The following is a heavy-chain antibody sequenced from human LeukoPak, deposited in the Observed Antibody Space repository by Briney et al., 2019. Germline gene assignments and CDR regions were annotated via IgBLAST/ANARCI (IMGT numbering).Heavy chain of an antibody. CDR3: ARQVIAAPYNWFDP. Sequence: SETLSLTCAVSGYSISSGYYWGWIRQPPGKGLEWIGSIYHSGSTYYNPSLKSRVTISVDTSKNQFSLKLSSVTAADTAVYYRARQVIAAPYNWFDPWGQGTLVTVSS. V-gene: IGHV4-38-2*01. CDR2: IYHSGST. CDR1: GYSISSGYY. J-gene: IGHJ5*02. D-gene: IGHD6-13*01.